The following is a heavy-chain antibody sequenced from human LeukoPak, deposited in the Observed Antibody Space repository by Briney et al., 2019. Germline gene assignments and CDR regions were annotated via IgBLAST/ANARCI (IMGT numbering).Heavy chain of an antibody. V-gene: IGHV3-48*03. CDR3: ARVSPYDSTAANNDY. Sequence: GGSLRLSCAASGFTFSSYEMNWVRQAPGKGLEWVSYISHSVKTIYYANSVKGRFTSSRDNAKNSLYLQMNSLRDEDTAVYYCARVSPYDSTAANNDYWGQGTLVIVSS. D-gene: IGHD3-22*01. J-gene: IGHJ4*02. CDR2: ISHSVKTI. CDR1: GFTFSSYE.